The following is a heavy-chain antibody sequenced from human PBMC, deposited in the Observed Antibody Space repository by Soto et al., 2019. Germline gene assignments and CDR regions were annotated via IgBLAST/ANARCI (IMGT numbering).Heavy chain of an antibody. CDR1: GFTFSSYA. CDR2: ISSNGGSK. D-gene: IGHD3-10*01. CDR3: ARGDRYGSGSYSNY. V-gene: IGHV3-64*01. Sequence: GGSLRLSCAASGFTFSSYAMHWVRQAPGKGLEYDSAISSNGGSKYYANSVKGRFTISRDNSKNKLYLQMGSLRAEDLAVFYCARGDRYGSGSYSNYWGQGTLVTVSS. J-gene: IGHJ4*02.